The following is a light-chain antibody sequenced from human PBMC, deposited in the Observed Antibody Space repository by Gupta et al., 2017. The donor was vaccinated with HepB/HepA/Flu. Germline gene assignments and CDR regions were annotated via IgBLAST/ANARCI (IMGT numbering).Light chain of an antibody. J-gene: IGLJ1*01. CDR3: NSPDRSGNNPYV. CDR2: DKN. V-gene: IGLV3-19*01. CDR1: SLRSYY. Sequence: SSELTQDPAVSVPLGQTARITCQGASLRSYYASWYQQKPGQAPDLLIYDKNNRHAGTPDRFSFSTSGATAAVTITGARAEEEADYYCNSPDRSGNNPYVFGTGTKVTVL.